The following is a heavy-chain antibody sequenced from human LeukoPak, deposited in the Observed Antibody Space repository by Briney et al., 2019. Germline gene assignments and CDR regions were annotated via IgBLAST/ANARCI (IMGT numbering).Heavy chain of an antibody. CDR1: GFTFSSYW. D-gene: IGHD5-12*01. V-gene: IGHV3-74*01. J-gene: IGHJ4*02. CDR2: NSDGSST. CDR3: ARDYDSFDY. Sequence: PGGSLRLSCAASGFTFSSYWMHWFRQAPGKGLVWVSRNSDGSSTSYADSVKGRFTISRDNAKNTLYLQMNSLRAEDTAVYYCARDYDSFDYWGQGTLVTVSS.